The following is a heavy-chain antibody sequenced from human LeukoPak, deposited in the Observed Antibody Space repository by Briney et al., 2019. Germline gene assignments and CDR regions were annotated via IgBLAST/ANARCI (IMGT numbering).Heavy chain of an antibody. J-gene: IGHJ4*02. Sequence: ASVKVSCKASGYTFTSYGISWVRQAPGQGLEWMGWINPNSGGTNYAQKFQGRVTMTRDTSISTAYVELSRLRSDDTAVYYCASGERVVTAIPGYYFDYWGQGTLVTVSS. CDR1: GYTFTSYG. CDR2: INPNSGGT. V-gene: IGHV1-2*02. CDR3: ASGERVVTAIPGYYFDY. D-gene: IGHD2-21*02.